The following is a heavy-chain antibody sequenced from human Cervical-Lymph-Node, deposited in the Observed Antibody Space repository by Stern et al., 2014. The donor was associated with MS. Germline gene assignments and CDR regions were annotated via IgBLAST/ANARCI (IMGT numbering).Heavy chain of an antibody. CDR2: ISYDGSNK. V-gene: IGHV3-30*01. D-gene: IGHD5-12*01. CDR1: GFTFSSYA. CDR3: ARGHVDIVAILNY. J-gene: IGHJ4*02. Sequence: VHLVESGGGVVQPGRSLRLSCAASGFTFSSYAMHWVRQAPGKGLEWVAVISYDGSNKYYADSVKGRFTISRDNSKNTLYLQMNSLRAEDTAVYYCARGHVDIVAILNYWGQGTLVTVSS.